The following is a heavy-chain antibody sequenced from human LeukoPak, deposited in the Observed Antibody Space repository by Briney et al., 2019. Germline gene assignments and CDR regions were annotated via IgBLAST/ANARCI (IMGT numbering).Heavy chain of an antibody. J-gene: IGHJ5*02. CDR2: LAGDGSGT. CDR1: GFTFNEYP. D-gene: IGHD3-3*01. CDR3: ARGGTYYDFSGFDP. Sequence: GGSLRLSCAASGFTFNEYPMHWVRQAPGKGLVWVSRLAGDGSGTNYADSVRGRFTISRDNSKNTLYLQMNSLRAEDTAVYYCARGGTYYDFSGFDPWGQGTLVTVSS. V-gene: IGHV3-74*01.